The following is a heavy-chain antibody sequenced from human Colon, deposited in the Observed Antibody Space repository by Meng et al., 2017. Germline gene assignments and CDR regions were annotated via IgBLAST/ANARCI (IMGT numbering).Heavy chain of an antibody. D-gene: IGHD3-10*01. CDR2: IYYGGSA. CDR1: GDSNTRGGYH. CDR3: ARGLKGSLEF. Sequence: QGQLQEAGPGLWTPSQTLSLPCAVSGDSNTRGGYHWSWVRQRPGRGLEWVGHIYYGGSAFYNPALRSRLTMSTDRSANQFSLRVTSVTAADTATYFCARGLKGSLEFWGQGALVTVSS. J-gene: IGHJ4*02. V-gene: IGHV4-31*11.